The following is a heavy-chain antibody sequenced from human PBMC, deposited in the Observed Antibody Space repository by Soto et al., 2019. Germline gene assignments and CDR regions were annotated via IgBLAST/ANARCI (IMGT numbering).Heavy chain of an antibody. J-gene: IGHJ6*02. Sequence: SGPTLVKPTRNLTLTFTFSGFSLSTSGVGVGWIRQPPGKALEGLALIYWDDDKRYSPSLRSRLTINKDTSKNQVVLTMTNMDPVDTATYYCIQSRCGGDCLQSYASHYYYGMDVWGQGTTVTVSS. CDR3: IQSRCGGDCLQSYASHYYYGMDV. CDR1: GFSLSTSGVG. V-gene: IGHV2-5*02. D-gene: IGHD2-21*02. CDR2: IYWDDDK.